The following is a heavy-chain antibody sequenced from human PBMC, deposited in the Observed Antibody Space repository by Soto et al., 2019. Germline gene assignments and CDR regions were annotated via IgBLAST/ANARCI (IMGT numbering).Heavy chain of an antibody. D-gene: IGHD4-4*01. CDR1: GDTFTIYY. J-gene: IGHJ5*02. CDR2: INPNGGST. Sequence: ASVKVSCKAPGDTFTIYYMHWVRQAPGHGLEWMGVINPNGGSTRFAQKFQGRVTMTSDTSTSTVYMELRGLTSEDTAVDYCARSSGGGLGVTTEGTNCFAPCGQRTLLIVSS. V-gene: IGHV1-46*01. CDR3: ARSSGGGLGVTTEGTNCFAP.